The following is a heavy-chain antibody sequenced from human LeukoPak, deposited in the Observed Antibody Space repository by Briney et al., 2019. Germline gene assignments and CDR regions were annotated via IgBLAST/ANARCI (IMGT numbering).Heavy chain of an antibody. J-gene: IGHJ6*03. Sequence: GGSLRLSCAASGFTFSSYAMSWVRQAPGKGLEWVSAISGSGGSTYYADSVKGRFTISRDNSKNTLYLQMNSLKTEDTAVYYCTRPPSVTTVTRGSSYYYYMDVWGKGTTVTVSS. CDR1: GFTFSSYA. CDR2: ISGSGGST. D-gene: IGHD4-11*01. V-gene: IGHV3-23*01. CDR3: TRPPSVTTVTRGSSYYYYMDV.